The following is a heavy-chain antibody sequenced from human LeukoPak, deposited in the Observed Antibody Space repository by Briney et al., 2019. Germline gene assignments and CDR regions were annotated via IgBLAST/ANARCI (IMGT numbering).Heavy chain of an antibody. V-gene: IGHV1-8*01. CDR1: GYTFTSYD. D-gene: IGHD6-19*01. CDR2: MNPNSGNT. J-gene: IGHJ4*02. Sequence: ASVKVSCKASGYTFTSYDINWVRQATGQGLEWMGWMNPNSGNTGYAQKFQGRVTMTRNTSISTAYMELSSLRSEDTAVYHCVIGSGWINFDYWGQGTLVTVSS. CDR3: VIGSGWINFDY.